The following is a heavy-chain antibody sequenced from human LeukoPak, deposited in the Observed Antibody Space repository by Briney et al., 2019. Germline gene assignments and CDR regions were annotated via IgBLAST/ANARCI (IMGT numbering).Heavy chain of an antibody. D-gene: IGHD6-6*01. Sequence: GSLRLSCAASGFTFSSYWMSWVRQAPGKGLEWVAYVHHSGDAYSNPSLNSRVTTSMDMSRNQFSLNVGSVTAADTAVYYCARLLAARPDEDRWGQGTLVTVSS. CDR1: GFTFSSYW. CDR3: ARLLAARPDEDR. J-gene: IGHJ5*02. CDR2: VHHSGDA. V-gene: IGHV4-4*02.